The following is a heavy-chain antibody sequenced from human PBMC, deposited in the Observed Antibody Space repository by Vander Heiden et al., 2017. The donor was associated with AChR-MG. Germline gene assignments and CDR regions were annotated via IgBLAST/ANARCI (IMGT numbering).Heavy chain of an antibody. CDR3: ARPKNYCSSTSCYPRNYMDV. D-gene: IGHD2-2*01. V-gene: IGHV3-30-3*01. J-gene: IGHJ6*03. CDR1: GFTFSSYA. CDR2: ISYDGSNK. Sequence: QVQLVESGGGVVQPARSLRLSCAASGFTFSSYAMHGVRQAPGKGLEWVAVISYDGSNKYYADSVKGRFTISRDNSKNTLYLQMNSLRAEDTAVYYCARPKNYCSSTSCYPRNYMDVWGKGTTVTVSS.